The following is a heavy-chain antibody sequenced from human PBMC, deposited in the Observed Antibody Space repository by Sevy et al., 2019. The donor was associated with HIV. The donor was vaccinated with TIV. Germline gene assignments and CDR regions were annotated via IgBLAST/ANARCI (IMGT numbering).Heavy chain of an antibody. V-gene: IGHV1-18*01. CDR2: ISDYNGNT. J-gene: IGHJ4*02. D-gene: IGHD6-6*01. CDR1: GYSLTSYG. Sequence: ASVKVSCKASGYSLTSYGMTWVRQAPGQGLEWMGWISDYNGNTNYAQKIQGRVTMTTDTSTNTAYMELRSLRSDDTAVYYCARAEYSSASGGFDYWGQGTLITVSS. CDR3: ARAEYSSASGGFDY.